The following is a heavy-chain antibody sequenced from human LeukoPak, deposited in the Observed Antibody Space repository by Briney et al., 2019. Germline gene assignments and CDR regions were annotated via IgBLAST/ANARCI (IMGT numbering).Heavy chain of an antibody. CDR3: ARDDLETDYDFWSGTLFDY. CDR2: ISXYNVNT. V-gene: IGHV1-18*01. J-gene: IGHJ4*02. Sequence: GASVXXXXXXXXYTFTSYGXSWVRQAPGQGLEWMGWISXYNVNTNYAQKLQGRVTMTTDTSTSTAYMELRSLRSDDTAVYYCARDDLETDYDFWSGTLFDYWGQGTLVTVSS. CDR1: XYTFTSYG. D-gene: IGHD3-3*01.